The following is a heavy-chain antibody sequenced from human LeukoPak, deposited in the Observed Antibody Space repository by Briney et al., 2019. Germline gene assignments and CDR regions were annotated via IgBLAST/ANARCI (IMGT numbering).Heavy chain of an antibody. Sequence: PGGSVRLSCAASGFTFSNYGMHWVRQAPAKGLEWVAVIWYDGSNKYYADSVKGRFTISRDNSKNTLYLQMNSLRAEDTAVYYCAGNYGPYYFDYWGQGTLVTVSS. D-gene: IGHD3-10*01. CDR2: IWYDGSNK. J-gene: IGHJ4*02. CDR3: AGNYGPYYFDY. CDR1: GFTFSNYG. V-gene: IGHV3-33*01.